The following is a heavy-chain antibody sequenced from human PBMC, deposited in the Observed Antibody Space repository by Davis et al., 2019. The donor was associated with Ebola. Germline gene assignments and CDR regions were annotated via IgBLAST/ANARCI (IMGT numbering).Heavy chain of an antibody. V-gene: IGHV4-30-4*02. Sequence: MPSETLSLTCTVSGASISSGDYYWTWIRQPPGKGLEWIGYIYDSETTYYNPSLKSRVSISLDMTENQFALKLSSVTAADTAVYYCARDKWQPSPGMDVWGQGTTVTVSS. J-gene: IGHJ6*02. CDR1: GASISSGDYY. CDR2: IYDSETT. CDR3: ARDKWQPSPGMDV. D-gene: IGHD2-8*01.